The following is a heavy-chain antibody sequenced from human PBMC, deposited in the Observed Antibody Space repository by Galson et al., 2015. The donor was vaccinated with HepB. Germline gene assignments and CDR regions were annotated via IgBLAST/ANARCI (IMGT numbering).Heavy chain of an antibody. CDR1: GFTFSGSA. CDR2: IRSKANSYAT. Sequence: SLRLSCAASGFTFSGSAMHWVRQASGKGLEWVGRIRSKANSYATAYAASVKGRFTISRDDSKNTAYLQMNSLKTEDTAVYYCTRHVDKAGSTLYGMDVWGQGTTVTVSS. D-gene: IGHD5-24*01. V-gene: IGHV3-73*01. J-gene: IGHJ6*02. CDR3: TRHVDKAGSTLYGMDV.